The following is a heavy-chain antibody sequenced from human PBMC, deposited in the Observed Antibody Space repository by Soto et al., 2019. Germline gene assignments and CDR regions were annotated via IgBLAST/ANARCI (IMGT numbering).Heavy chain of an antibody. J-gene: IGHJ4*02. CDR1: GGSISSYY. Sequence: PSETLSLTCTVSGGSISSYYWSWIRQPPGKGLEWIGYIYYSGSTNYNPSLKSRATISVDTSKNQFSLKLSSVTAADTAVYYCARDRAGYSYGYSGTFDYWGQGTLVTVSS. D-gene: IGHD5-18*01. CDR2: IYYSGST. V-gene: IGHV4-59*01. CDR3: ARDRAGYSYGYSGTFDY.